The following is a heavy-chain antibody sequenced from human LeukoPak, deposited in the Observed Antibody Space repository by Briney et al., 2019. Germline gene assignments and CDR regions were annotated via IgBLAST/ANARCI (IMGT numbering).Heavy chain of an antibody. CDR1: GFTFSGYS. Sequence: GGSLRLSCAASGFTFSGYSMNWARQAPGKGLEWVSAISGSGGSTYYADSVKGRFTISRDNSKNTQYLQMNSLRAEDTAVYYCAKAAAGPYFDYWGQGTLVTVSS. J-gene: IGHJ4*02. CDR3: AKAAAGPYFDY. D-gene: IGHD6-13*01. CDR2: ISGSGGST. V-gene: IGHV3-23*01.